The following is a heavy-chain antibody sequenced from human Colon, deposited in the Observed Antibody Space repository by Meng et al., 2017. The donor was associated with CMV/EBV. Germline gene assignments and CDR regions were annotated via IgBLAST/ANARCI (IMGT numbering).Heavy chain of an antibody. CDR3: ARIRSYHGAGSYPREGFDI. J-gene: IGHJ3*02. CDR2: LSRDGSNN. D-gene: IGHD3-10*01. Sequence: LSSDAMHWGREATGKGLEWVPGLSRDGSNNDYAEPVKGRSTISRDNSKNTRYLEMNSLRNEGRAVFYCARIRSYHGAGSYPREGFDIWGQGTMVTVSS. V-gene: IGHV3-30-3*01. CDR1: LSSDA.